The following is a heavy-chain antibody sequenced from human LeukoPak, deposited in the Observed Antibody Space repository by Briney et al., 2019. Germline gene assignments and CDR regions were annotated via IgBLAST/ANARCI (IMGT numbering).Heavy chain of an antibody. CDR2: IDPSDSYT. V-gene: IGHV5-10-1*01. Sequence: GASLQISCKGSGYSFTSYWISWVRQLPGKGLEWMGRIDPSDSYTNYSPSFQGHVTISADKSISTAYLQWSSLKASDTAMYYCARLSHIYCSGGSCAYYYGMDVWGKGTTVTVSS. CDR3: ARLSHIYCSGGSCAYYYGMDV. CDR1: GYSFTSYW. J-gene: IGHJ6*04. D-gene: IGHD2-15*01.